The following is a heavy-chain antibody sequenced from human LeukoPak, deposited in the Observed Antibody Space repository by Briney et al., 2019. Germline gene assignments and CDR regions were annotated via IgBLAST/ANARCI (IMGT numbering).Heavy chain of an antibody. Sequence: GESLKISCKGSGDSFTSHWISWVRQMPGKGLEWMGRIDPSDSYTNYSPSFQGHVTISDDKSISTAYLQWSSLKASDTAMYYCARHYSNDAMDVWGQGTTVTVSS. D-gene: IGHD4-11*01. CDR1: GDSFTSHW. CDR3: ARHYSNDAMDV. CDR2: IDPSDSYT. J-gene: IGHJ6*02. V-gene: IGHV5-10-1*01.